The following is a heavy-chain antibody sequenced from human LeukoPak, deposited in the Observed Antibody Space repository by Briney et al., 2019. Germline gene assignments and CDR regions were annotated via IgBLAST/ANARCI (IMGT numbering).Heavy chain of an antibody. J-gene: IGHJ4*02. CDR3: ANRGF. CDR2: IHGDGSA. CDR1: GFMFDDYG. V-gene: IGHV3-53*01. Sequence: GGSLRLSCAASGFMFDDYGMSWVRQAPGKGLEWVSIIHGDGSAYYADSVRGRFTVSRDISKNTLFLQMVGLRAEDTALYYCANRGFWGQGTLVTVSS.